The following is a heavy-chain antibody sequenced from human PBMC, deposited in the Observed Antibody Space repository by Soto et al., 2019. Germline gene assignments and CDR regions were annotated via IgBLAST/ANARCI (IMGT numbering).Heavy chain of an antibody. Sequence: GASVKVSCKASGYTFTGYYMHWVRQAPGQGLEWMGWINPNSGGTNYAQKFQGRATMTRDTSISTAYMELSRLRSDDTAVYYCARDGYSSSPEPPYYYYYYGMDVWGQGTTVTVSS. V-gene: IGHV1-2*02. CDR2: INPNSGGT. J-gene: IGHJ6*02. CDR1: GYTFTGYY. D-gene: IGHD6-13*01. CDR3: ARDGYSSSPEPPYYYYYYGMDV.